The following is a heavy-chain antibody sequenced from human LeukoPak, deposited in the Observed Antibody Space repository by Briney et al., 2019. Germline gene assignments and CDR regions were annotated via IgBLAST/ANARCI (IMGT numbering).Heavy chain of an antibody. D-gene: IGHD3-22*01. CDR3: ARDGRYYDSSGYYHLDVDHYYGMDV. CDR2: ISAYSGNT. V-gene: IGHV1-18*01. Sequence: ASVKVSCKASGYTFTSYGISWVRQAPGQGLEWMGWISAYSGNTNYAQKLQGRVTMTTDTSTSTAYMELRSLRSDDTAVYYCARDGRYYDSSGYYHLDVDHYYGMDVWGQGTTVTVSS. CDR1: GYTFTSYG. J-gene: IGHJ6*02.